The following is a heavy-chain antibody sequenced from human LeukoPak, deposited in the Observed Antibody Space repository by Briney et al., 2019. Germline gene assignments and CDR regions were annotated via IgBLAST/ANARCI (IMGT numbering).Heavy chain of an antibody. V-gene: IGHV1-2*02. CDR3: ARDIIVAGILDS. CDR1: AYSFTDYY. D-gene: IGHD6-19*01. J-gene: IGHJ4*02. Sequence: ASVKVSCKASAYSFTDYYMHWVRQAPGQGLEWMGWINANNGGTKYAQKFQGRVTMTRDTSISTVYMELKRLRSDDTAVYYCARDIIVAGILDSWGQGTLVTVSS. CDR2: INANNGGT.